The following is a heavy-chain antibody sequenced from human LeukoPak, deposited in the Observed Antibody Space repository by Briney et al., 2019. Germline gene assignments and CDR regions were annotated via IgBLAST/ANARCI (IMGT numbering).Heavy chain of an antibody. CDR2: INSDGSNT. V-gene: IGHV3-74*01. CDR1: GFTFSSYW. Sequence: PGGSLRLSCAASGFTFSSYWMHWVRQAPGEGLVWVSRINSDGSNTGYADSVKGRLTISRDNAKNTLYLQMNSLRAEDTAVYYCARSSSSWYVHGMDVWGQGTTVTVSS. CDR3: ARSSSSWYVHGMDV. D-gene: IGHD6-13*01. J-gene: IGHJ6*02.